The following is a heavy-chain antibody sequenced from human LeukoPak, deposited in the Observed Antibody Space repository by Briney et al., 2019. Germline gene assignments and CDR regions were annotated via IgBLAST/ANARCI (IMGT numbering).Heavy chain of an antibody. V-gene: IGHV4-34*01. J-gene: IGHJ5*02. CDR1: GGSFSGYY. Sequence: KPSETLSLTCAVYGGSFSGYYWSWIRQPPGKGLEWIGEINHSGSTNYNPSLKSRVTISVDTSKNQFSLKLSSVTAADTAVYYCARDSSGYLRRFDPWGQGTLVTVSS. CDR3: ARDSSGYLRRFDP. D-gene: IGHD3-22*01. CDR2: INHSGST.